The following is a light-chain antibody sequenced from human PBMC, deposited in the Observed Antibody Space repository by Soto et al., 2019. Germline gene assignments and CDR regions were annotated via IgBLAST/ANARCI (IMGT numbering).Light chain of an antibody. Sequence: DIQMTQSPSSLSASVGDRVTITCRASQSISSYLHWYQQKPGKAPKLLIQAASRLQDGVPSRFSGSGSGTDFTLTISSLQPEDFATYYCQQGYSTPRYTFGQGTKLEIK. V-gene: IGKV1-39*01. CDR3: QQGYSTPRYT. J-gene: IGKJ2*01. CDR2: AAS. CDR1: QSISSY.